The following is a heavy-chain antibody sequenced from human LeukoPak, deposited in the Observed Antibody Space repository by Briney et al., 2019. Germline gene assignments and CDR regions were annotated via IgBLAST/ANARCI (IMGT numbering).Heavy chain of an antibody. CDR3: AKGPYYDILTGYSYYFDY. CDR2: ISSSNSYI. V-gene: IGHV3-21*04. J-gene: IGHJ4*02. CDR1: GFTFSTYS. D-gene: IGHD3-9*01. Sequence: GGSLRLSCAAYGFTFSTYSMNWVRQSPGKGLEWVSFISSSNSYIYYGDSVKGRFTISRDNAKNSLYLQMNSLRAEDTALYYCAKGPYYDILTGYSYYFDYWGQGTLVTVSS.